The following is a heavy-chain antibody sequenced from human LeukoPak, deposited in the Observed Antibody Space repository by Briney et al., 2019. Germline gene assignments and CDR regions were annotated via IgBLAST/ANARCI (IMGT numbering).Heavy chain of an antibody. Sequence: SETLSLTCTVSGGSISSYYWSWIRQPPGKGLEWIGYIYYGGSTSYNPSLRSRVTISVDTSKNQFSLKLSSVTAADTAVYYCARGPIFDGMDVWGQGTTVTVSS. CDR2: IYYGGST. V-gene: IGHV4-59*01. CDR1: GGSISSYY. D-gene: IGHD2-21*01. J-gene: IGHJ6*02. CDR3: ARGPIFDGMDV.